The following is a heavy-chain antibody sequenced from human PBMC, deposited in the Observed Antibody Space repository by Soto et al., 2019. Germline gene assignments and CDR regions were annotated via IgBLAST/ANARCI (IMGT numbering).Heavy chain of an antibody. CDR1: GDSVSSNNGA. Sequence: SQTLSLTCALSGDSVSSNNGAWNWLRQSPSRGLEWLGRTYYRSQWYNDYAVSVKSRITINPDTSKNQFSLQLNSVTPEDTAVYYCARDSSSSDYYYYYGMDVWGQGTTVTVSS. J-gene: IGHJ6*02. V-gene: IGHV6-1*01. CDR3: ARDSSSSDYYYYYGMDV. D-gene: IGHD6-6*01. CDR2: TYYRSQWYN.